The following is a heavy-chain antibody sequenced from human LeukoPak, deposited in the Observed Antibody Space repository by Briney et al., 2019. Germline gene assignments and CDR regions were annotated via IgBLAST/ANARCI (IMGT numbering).Heavy chain of an antibody. Sequence: PSETLSLTCTVSGGSISSYYWSWIRQPPGKGLEWIGYIYYSGSTNYNPSLKSRVTISLDTSKNQFSLKLSSVTAADTAVYYCARSIVVAGIVSDYYYYGMDVWGQGTTVTVSS. CDR1: GGSISSYY. V-gene: IGHV4-59*08. CDR2: IYYSGST. D-gene: IGHD6-19*01. J-gene: IGHJ6*02. CDR3: ARSIVVAGIVSDYYYYGMDV.